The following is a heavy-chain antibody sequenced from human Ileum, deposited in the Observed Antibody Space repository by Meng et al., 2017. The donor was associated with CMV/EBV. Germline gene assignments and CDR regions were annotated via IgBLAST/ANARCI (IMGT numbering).Heavy chain of an antibody. Sequence: SLRLSCAASAFTFSSHAMNWARQAQGKGLEWVSGISDSGGRTYYADSVKGRFTISRDNSKNTLYLQMNSLRAEDTAVYYCAKQHLAYWGHGTLVTVSS. CDR3: AKQHLAY. J-gene: IGHJ4*01. CDR2: ISDSGGRT. V-gene: IGHV3-23*01. CDR1: AFTFSSHA.